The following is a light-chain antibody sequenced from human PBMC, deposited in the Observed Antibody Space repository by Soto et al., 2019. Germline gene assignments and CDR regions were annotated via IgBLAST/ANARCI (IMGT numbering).Light chain of an antibody. CDR1: SSDVGGYNF. CDR2: DVS. J-gene: IGLJ2*01. CDR3: SSHTTSTTLV. V-gene: IGLV2-14*01. Sequence: QCALTQPASVSGSPGQSITISCTGTSSDVGGYNFVSWYQQHPGKAPKLMIYDVSNRPSGVSDRFSGSKSDNTASLTISGLRVEDEADYYCSSHTTSTTLVFGGGTKLTVL.